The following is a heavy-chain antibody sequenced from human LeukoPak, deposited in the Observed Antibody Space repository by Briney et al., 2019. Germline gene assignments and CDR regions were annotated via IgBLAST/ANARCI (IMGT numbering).Heavy chain of an antibody. V-gene: IGHV3-23*01. CDR2: ISGSGGST. CDR3: AKDPPWPTYSSG. CDR1: GFTLSSYA. J-gene: IGHJ4*02. D-gene: IGHD6-19*01. Sequence: GGSLRLSCAASGFTLSSYAMSWVRQAPGKGLEWVSAISGSGGSTYYADSVKGRFTIARDNSKNTLYLQMNSLRAEDTAVYYCAKDPPWPTYSSGWGQGTLVTVSS.